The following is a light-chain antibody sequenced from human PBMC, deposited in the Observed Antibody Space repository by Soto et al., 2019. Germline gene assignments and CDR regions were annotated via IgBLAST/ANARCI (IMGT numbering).Light chain of an antibody. V-gene: IGKV1-5*01. J-gene: IGKJ1*01. CDR2: DAS. CDR3: QQYNSYSWT. CDR1: QSISSW. Sequence: DVQMTQSPSTLSASVGDRVTITCRASQSISSWLAWYQQKPGKAPKLLIYDASSLESGVPSRFSGSGSGTEFTLTISILQPDDFATYYCQQYNSYSWTFGQGTKAEIK.